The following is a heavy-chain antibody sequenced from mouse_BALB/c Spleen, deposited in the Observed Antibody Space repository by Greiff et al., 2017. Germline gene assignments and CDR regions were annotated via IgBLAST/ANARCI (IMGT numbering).Heavy chain of an antibody. Sequence: QGQLKESGPGLVAPSQSLSITCTVSGFSLTGYGVNWVRQPPGKGLEWLGMIWGDGSTDYNSALKSRLSISKDNSKSQVFLKMNSLQTDDTARYYCAREDYYGSSYGGAMDYWGQGTSVTVSS. CDR2: IWGDGST. CDR3: AREDYYGSSYGGAMDY. D-gene: IGHD1-1*01. V-gene: IGHV2-6-7*01. CDR1: GFSLTGYG. J-gene: IGHJ4*01.